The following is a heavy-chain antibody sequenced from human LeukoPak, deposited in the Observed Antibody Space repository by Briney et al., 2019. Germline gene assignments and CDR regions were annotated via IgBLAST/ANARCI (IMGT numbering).Heavy chain of an antibody. V-gene: IGHV3-23*01. CDR1: GFTFSGYA. CDR2: ITGSGDYT. J-gene: IGHJ4*02. CDR3: AKDGLYYDGSAHVYYFDY. D-gene: IGHD3-22*01. Sequence: GGSLRLSCAASGFTFSGYAMTWVRQAPGKGLEWVSRITGSGDYTYYIDSVKGRFTISGDNSKNILYLQMNSLRGEDTALYYCAKDGLYYDGSAHVYYFDYWGQGTLVAVSS.